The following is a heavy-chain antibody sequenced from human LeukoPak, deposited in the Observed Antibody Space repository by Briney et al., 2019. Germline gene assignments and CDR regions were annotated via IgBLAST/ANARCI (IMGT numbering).Heavy chain of an antibody. CDR1: GFTFSKNA. J-gene: IGHJ3*02. Sequence: GGSLRLSCAASGFTFSKNAMSWVRQAPGKGLEWVSAMSGGGDSSYYADSVKGRFTISRDISKNTLYLQMNSLGVEDTAVYYCAKNKWERSGAFDIWGQGTMVTVSS. D-gene: IGHD1-26*01. V-gene: IGHV3-23*01. CDR2: MSGGGDSS. CDR3: AKNKWERSGAFDI.